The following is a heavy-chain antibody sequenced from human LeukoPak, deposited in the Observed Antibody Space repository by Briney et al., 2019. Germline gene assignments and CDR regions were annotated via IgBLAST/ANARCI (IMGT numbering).Heavy chain of an antibody. CDR2: FDPEDDET. Sequence: ASVKVSFTVFGYTLTELSMHWVRQAPGKGHEWMGGFDPEDDETIFAQKFQGRVTMTEDTSTDTAYVELSSLRSEDTAVYYCATVRRGYSGYDSYFFDYWGQGTLVTVSS. CDR1: GYTLTELS. V-gene: IGHV1-24*01. J-gene: IGHJ4*02. D-gene: IGHD5-12*01. CDR3: ATVRRGYSGYDSYFFDY.